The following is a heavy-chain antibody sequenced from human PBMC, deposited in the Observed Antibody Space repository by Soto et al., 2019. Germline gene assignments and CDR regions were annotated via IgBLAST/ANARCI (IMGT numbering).Heavy chain of an antibody. CDR2: IIPIFGTA. CDR3: ARHGLEYSSSAPFDY. CDR1: GGTFSSYA. Sequence: SVKVSCKASGGTFSSYAISWVRQAPGQGLEWMGGIIPIFGTANYAQKFQGRVTITADESTSTAYMELSSLRSEDTAVYYCARHGLEYSSSAPFDYWGQGTLVTVSS. D-gene: IGHD6-6*01. V-gene: IGHV1-69*13. J-gene: IGHJ4*02.